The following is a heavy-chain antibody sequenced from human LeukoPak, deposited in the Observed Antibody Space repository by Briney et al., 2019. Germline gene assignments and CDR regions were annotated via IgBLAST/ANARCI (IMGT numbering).Heavy chain of an antibody. J-gene: IGHJ6*02. CDR1: GFTFSSYS. V-gene: IGHV3-21*01. CDR2: ISSSSSYI. D-gene: IGHD2-15*01. Sequence: GGSLRLSCAASGFTFSSYSMNWVRQAPGKGLEWVSSISSSSSYIYYADSVKGRFTISRDNAKNSLYLQMNSLRAEDTAVYYCARVGSYDKSSLYYYGMDVWGQGTTVTVSS. CDR3: ARVGSYDKSSLYYYGMDV.